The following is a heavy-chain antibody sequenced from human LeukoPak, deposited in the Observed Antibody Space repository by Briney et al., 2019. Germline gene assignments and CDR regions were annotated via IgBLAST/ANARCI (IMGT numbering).Heavy chain of an antibody. CDR3: AIHIITDYYYYYMDV. CDR2: IYPGDSDT. D-gene: IGHD3-16*01. J-gene: IGHJ6*03. CDR1: GYSFTSYW. V-gene: IGHV5-51*01. Sequence: GESLKISGKGSGYSFTSYWIGWVRQMPGKGLEWMGIIYPGDSDTRYSPSFQGQVTISADKSISTAYLQWSSLKASDTAMYYCAIHIITDYYYYYMDVWGKGTTVTVSS.